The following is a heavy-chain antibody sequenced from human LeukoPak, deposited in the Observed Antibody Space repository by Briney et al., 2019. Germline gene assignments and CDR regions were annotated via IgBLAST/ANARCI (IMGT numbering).Heavy chain of an antibody. CDR1: GFTFSSYG. CDR2: ISGSGGST. J-gene: IGHJ5*02. V-gene: IGHV3-23*01. Sequence: GGSLRLSCAASGFTFSSYGMHWVRQAPGKGLEWVSAISGSGGSTYYADSVKGRFTISRDNSKNTLYLQMNSLRAEDTAVYYCAKDYSSSFSRWFDPWGQGTLVTVSS. D-gene: IGHD6-13*01. CDR3: AKDYSSSFSRWFDP.